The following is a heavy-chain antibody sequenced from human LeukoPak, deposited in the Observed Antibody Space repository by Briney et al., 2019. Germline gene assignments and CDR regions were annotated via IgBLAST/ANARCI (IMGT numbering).Heavy chain of an antibody. CDR3: ARVGVIMRFYYYMDV. V-gene: IGHV4-59*01. J-gene: IGHJ6*03. CDR2: IYNSGSS. Sequence: SETLSLTCTVSGGFISSYYWNWIRQPPGKGLEWIGYIYNSGSSNYNPSLKSRVTISVDTSKNQFFLKLSSVTAADTAVYYCARVGVIMRFYYYMDVWGKGTTVTVSS. D-gene: IGHD3-10*01. CDR1: GGFISSYY.